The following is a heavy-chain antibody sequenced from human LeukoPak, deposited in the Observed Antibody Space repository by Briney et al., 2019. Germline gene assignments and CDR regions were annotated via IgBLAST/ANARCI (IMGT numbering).Heavy chain of an antibody. J-gene: IGHJ3*02. CDR2: ISSSGGST. CDR3: AKDSSGSYYLGAFDI. CDR1: GFTFSSYA. V-gene: IGHV3-23*01. Sequence: GGSLRLSCAASGFTFSSYAMSWVRQAPGKGLERVSAISSSGGSTYFADSVKGRFTISRDNSKNALYLQMNSLRAEDTAVYYCAKDSSGSYYLGAFDIWGQGTMVTVSS. D-gene: IGHD3-10*01.